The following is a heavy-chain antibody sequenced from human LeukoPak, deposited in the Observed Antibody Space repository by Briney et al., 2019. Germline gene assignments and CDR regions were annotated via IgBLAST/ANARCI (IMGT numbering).Heavy chain of an antibody. J-gene: IGHJ4*02. CDR3: ARVELYYDSSGYYYLYFDY. CDR2: MDVDGSNT. V-gene: IGHV3-74*01. D-gene: IGHD3-22*01. Sequence: GGSLRLSCVASGFTFKNSWMHWVRQVPGKGLVWVSRMDVDGSNTHYVDSVKGRFTISRDNAKNTFYLQMNSLRAEDTALYYCARVELYYDSSGYYYLYFDYWGQGTLVTVSS. CDR1: GFTFKNSW.